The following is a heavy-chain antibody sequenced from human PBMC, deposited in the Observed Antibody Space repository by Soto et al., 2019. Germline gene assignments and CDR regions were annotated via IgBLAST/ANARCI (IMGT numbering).Heavy chain of an antibody. D-gene: IGHD6-6*01. CDR3: ARAGAARPGYYYYYYGMDV. CDR1: GYTFTSYG. V-gene: IGHV1-18*01. Sequence: GASVKVSCKASGYTFTSYGISWVRQAPGQGLEGMGWISAYNGNTNYAQKLQGRVTMTTDTSTSTAYMELRSLRSGDTAVYYCARAGAARPGYYYYYYGMDVWGQGTTVTVSS. J-gene: IGHJ6*02. CDR2: ISAYNGNT.